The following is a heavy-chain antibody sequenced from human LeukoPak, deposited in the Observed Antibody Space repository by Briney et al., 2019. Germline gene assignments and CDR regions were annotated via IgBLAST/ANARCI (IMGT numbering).Heavy chain of an antibody. CDR2: INGSGGST. J-gene: IGHJ1*01. D-gene: IGHD2-2*01. CDR3: AKAHFSRTSCYSLLDL. V-gene: IGHV3-23*01. Sequence: SGGSLRLSCAASGFTFSNYAMSWVRQAPGKGLEWVSAINGSGGSTYYADSVKGRFTISRATSKNTLYLQMKSLRAEATAVYFCAKAHFSRTSCYSLLDLGGEGTVDTVS. CDR1: GFTFSNYA.